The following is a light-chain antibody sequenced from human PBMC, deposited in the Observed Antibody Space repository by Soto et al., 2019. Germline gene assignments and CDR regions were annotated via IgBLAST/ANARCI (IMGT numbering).Light chain of an antibody. V-gene: IGKV2-30*01. CDR1: QSLVYSDGNTY. J-gene: IGKJ2*01. Sequence: DVVMTQSPLSLPVTLGQPASISCRSSQSLVYSDGNTYLNWFQQRPGQSPRRLIYKVSNRDSGVPDRLSGSGSGTDFTLKISRVEAEDVGVYYCIQGTHWPTFGQGTKLEIK. CDR2: KVS. CDR3: IQGTHWPT.